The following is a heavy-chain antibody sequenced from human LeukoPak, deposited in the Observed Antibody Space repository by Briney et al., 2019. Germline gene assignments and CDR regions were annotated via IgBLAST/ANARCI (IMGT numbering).Heavy chain of an antibody. J-gene: IGHJ4*02. D-gene: IGHD3-3*01. CDR1: GFTFSSYA. V-gene: IGHV3-33*01. Sequence: GGSLRLSCAASGFTFSSYAMHWVRQAPGKGLEWVAVIWYDGSNKFYADSVKGRFTISRDNAKNSLYLQMNSLRAEDTALYYCARGYADTGFWSGYKGGLDYWGQGTLVTVSS. CDR3: ARGYADTGFWSGYKGGLDY. CDR2: IWYDGSNK.